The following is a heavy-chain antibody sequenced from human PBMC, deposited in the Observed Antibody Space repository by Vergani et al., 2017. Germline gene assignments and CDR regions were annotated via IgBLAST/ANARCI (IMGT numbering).Heavy chain of an antibody. V-gene: IGHV1-8*01. CDR2: MNPNSGNT. D-gene: IGHD3-3*01. J-gene: IGHJ4*02. CDR3: ARVARVVYYDLWSDPDGTFDY. CDR1: GYTFTSYD. Sequence: QVQLVQSGAEVKKPGASVKVSCKASGYTFTSYDTNWVRQATGQGLEWMGWMNPNSGNTGYAQKFQGRDTMTRNTSISTAYMELSSLRSEDTAVYYCARVARVVYYDLWSDPDGTFDYWGQGTLVTVSS.